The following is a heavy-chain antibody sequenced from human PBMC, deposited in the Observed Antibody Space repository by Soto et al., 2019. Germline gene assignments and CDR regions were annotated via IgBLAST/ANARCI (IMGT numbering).Heavy chain of an antibody. J-gene: IGHJ4*02. Sequence: GSLRLSCAASGFTFSNYAMTWVRQGPGKGLEWVSVISNSADATYYADSVKGRFTISRDNFKNTVYLQMNSLRAEDTAVYYCAKGTVPRESGTREFDYWGQGTLVTVSS. V-gene: IGHV3-23*01. CDR3: AKGTVPRESGTREFDY. D-gene: IGHD1-1*01. CDR1: GFTFSNYA. CDR2: ISNSADAT.